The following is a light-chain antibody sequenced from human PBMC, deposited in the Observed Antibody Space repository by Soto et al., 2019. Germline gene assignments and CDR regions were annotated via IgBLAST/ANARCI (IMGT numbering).Light chain of an antibody. J-gene: IGKJ2*01. CDR3: QKKNSWPPGT. Sequence: EILITQSPATMSVSPGERATLSCRAIQSVSSNLAWYQQEPGQAPRLLICGASTRATVITARFSGSGSGTEFTLTMSSMRAEDFVVYYCQKKNSWPPGTYGLGTKLEMK. CDR2: GAS. V-gene: IGKV3-15*01. CDR1: QSVSSN.